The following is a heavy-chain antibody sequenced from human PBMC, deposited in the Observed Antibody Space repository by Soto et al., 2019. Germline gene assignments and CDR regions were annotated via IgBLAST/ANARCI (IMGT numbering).Heavy chain of an antibody. CDR2: IIPILGIA. J-gene: IGHJ6*03. D-gene: IGHD6-6*01. CDR1: GGTFSSYT. Sequence: SVKVSCKASGGTFSSYTISWVRQAPGQGLEWMGRIIPILGIANYAQKFQGRVTITADKSTSTAYMELSSLRSEDTAVYYCARGRPPEYSTSYYYYYMDVWGKGTTVTVSS. CDR3: ARGRPPEYSTSYYYYYMDV. V-gene: IGHV1-69*02.